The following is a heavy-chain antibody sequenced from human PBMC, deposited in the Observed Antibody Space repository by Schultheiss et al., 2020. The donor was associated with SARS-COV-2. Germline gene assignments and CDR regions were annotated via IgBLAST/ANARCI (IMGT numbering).Heavy chain of an antibody. V-gene: IGHV3-23*01. Sequence: GGSLRLSCAASGFTFSSYAMSWVRQAPGKGLERVSAISGSGGSTYYADSVKGRFTISRDNSKNTLYLQMNSLRAEDTAVYYCAKDLSPGIVATIVEYFDYWGQGTLVTVSS. CDR2: ISGSGGST. CDR3: AKDLSPGIVATIVEYFDY. D-gene: IGHD5-12*01. J-gene: IGHJ4*02. CDR1: GFTFSSYA.